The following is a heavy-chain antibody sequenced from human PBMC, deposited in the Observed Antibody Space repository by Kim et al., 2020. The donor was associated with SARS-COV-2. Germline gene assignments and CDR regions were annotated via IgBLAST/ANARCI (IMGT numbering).Heavy chain of an antibody. J-gene: IGHJ4*02. CDR1: GFTFSSYA. Sequence: GGSLRLSCAASGFTFSSYAMHWVRQAPGKGLEWVAVISYDGSNKYYADSVKGRFTISRDNSKNTLYLQMNSLRAEDTAVYYCARSARLGARFPIYYFDYWGQGTLVTVSS. CDR2: ISYDGSNK. V-gene: IGHV3-30*04. CDR3: ARSARLGARFPIYYFDY. D-gene: IGHD3-10*01.